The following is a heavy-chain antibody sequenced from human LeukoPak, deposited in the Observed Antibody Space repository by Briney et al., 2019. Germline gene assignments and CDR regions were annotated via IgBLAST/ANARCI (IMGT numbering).Heavy chain of an antibody. CDR3: AHSRDSSGYIFDY. Sequence: ESGPTLVKPTQTLTLTCPFSGFSVSTSGVGVGWIRQPPGKALEWLALVYWSDEKRYRPSLKTRLTITKDTSKNQVVLKMTNVDPVDTASYYCAHSRDSSGYIFDYWGQGTLVTVSS. V-gene: IGHV2-5*01. J-gene: IGHJ4*02. D-gene: IGHD3-22*01. CDR1: GFSVSTSGVG. CDR2: VYWSDEK.